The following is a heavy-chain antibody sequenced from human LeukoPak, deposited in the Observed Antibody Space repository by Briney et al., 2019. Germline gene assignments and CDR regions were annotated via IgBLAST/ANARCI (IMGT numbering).Heavy chain of an antibody. Sequence: GGSLRLSCAASGFTFSRYWMHWVRQAPGKGLEWVSGINWNGGSTGYADSVKGRFTISRDNAKNSLYLQMNSLRAEDTALYYCARDYDSSGYSDAFDIWGQGTMVTVSS. D-gene: IGHD3-22*01. CDR2: INWNGGST. V-gene: IGHV3-20*04. CDR3: ARDYDSSGYSDAFDI. J-gene: IGHJ3*02. CDR1: GFTFSRYW.